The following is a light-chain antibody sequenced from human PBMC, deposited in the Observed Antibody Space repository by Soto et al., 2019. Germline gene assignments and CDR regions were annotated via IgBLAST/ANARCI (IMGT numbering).Light chain of an antibody. V-gene: IGKV1-5*03. CDR3: QQYNNYPRT. CDR1: QSVRSE. J-gene: IGKJ1*01. Sequence: HRSKSAAALSTPVVDVVTITSRASQSVRSELAWYQQKPGKAPKLLIYEASSRESGVPAGFGGSGSGTEFTLTISSLQSEDFAVYYCQQYNNYPRTFGQGTKVDIK. CDR2: EAS.